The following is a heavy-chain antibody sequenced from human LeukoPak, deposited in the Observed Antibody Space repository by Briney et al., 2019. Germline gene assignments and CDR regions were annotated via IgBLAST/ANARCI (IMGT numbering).Heavy chain of an antibody. CDR1: GGSFSGYY. CDR2: INHSGST. J-gene: IGHJ3*02. CDR3: ASRGLYDYDSRAPRPHAFVI. Sequence: SETLSLTCAVYGGSFSGYYWSWIRQPPGQGLEWIGEINHSGSTNYNPARKSRVTISDDTSKNQLSLKLSSVTAADTAVYYCASRGLYDYDSRAPRPHAFVIWGQGTMVTVSS. D-gene: IGHD3-22*01. V-gene: IGHV4-34*01.